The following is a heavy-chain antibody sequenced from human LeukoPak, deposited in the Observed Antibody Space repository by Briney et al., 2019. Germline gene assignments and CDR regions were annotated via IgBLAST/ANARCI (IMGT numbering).Heavy chain of an antibody. CDR2: IKSKAAGGTT. V-gene: IGHV3-15*01. J-gene: IGHJ4*02. CDR3: TTGPDPTFDY. CDR1: GFTFSSVW. Sequence: GGSLRLSCAASGFTFSSVWVSWVRQAPGKGLKWVGRIKSKAAGGTTDYAAPVKGRFTISRDDSKNTLYLQMNSLKTEDTAIYYCTTGPDPTFDYWGRGTLVTVSS.